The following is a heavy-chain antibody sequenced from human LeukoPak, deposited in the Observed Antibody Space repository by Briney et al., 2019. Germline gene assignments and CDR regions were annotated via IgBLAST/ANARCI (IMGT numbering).Heavy chain of an antibody. J-gene: IGHJ5*02. Sequence: GGSLRLSCAASGFTFNDYWMSWVRQAPGRGLEWVANINQDGSEIYYVDSMKGRFTISRDNAKNSLYLQMNSLRAEDTAVYYCARLWVGGTSFDHWGQGTLVTVSS. CDR3: ARLWVGGTSFDH. CDR1: GFTFNDYW. V-gene: IGHV3-7*01. CDR2: INQDGSEI. D-gene: IGHD1-26*01.